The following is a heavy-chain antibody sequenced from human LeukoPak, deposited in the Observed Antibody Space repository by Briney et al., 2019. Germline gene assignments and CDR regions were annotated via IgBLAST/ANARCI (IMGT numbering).Heavy chain of an antibody. D-gene: IGHD3-16*02. V-gene: IGHV4-39*01. CDR2: IYYSGST. J-gene: IGHJ4*02. Sequence: SETLSLTCTVSGGSISSSSYYWGWIRQPPGKGLEWIASIYYSGSTYYNPSLKSRVTISVDTSKNQFSLKLSSVTAADTAVYYCARHKNDYVWGSYRPTPYFDYWGQGTLVTVSS. CDR1: GGSISSSSYY. CDR3: ARHKNDYVWGSYRPTPYFDY.